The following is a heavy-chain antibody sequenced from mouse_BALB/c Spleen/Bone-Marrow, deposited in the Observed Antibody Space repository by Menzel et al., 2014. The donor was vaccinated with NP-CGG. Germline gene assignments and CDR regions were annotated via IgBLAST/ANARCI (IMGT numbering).Heavy chain of an antibody. CDR3: ARVPLLRSSYAMDY. CDR2: IWGDGST. D-gene: IGHD1-1*01. Sequence: VNLVESGPGLVAPSQSLSITCTVSGFSLTGYGVNWVRQPPGKGLEWLGMIWGDGSTDYNSALKSRLSISKDNSKSQVFLKMNSLQTDDTARYYCARVPLLRSSYAMDYWGQGTSVTVSS. J-gene: IGHJ4*01. V-gene: IGHV2-6-7*01. CDR1: GFSLTGYG.